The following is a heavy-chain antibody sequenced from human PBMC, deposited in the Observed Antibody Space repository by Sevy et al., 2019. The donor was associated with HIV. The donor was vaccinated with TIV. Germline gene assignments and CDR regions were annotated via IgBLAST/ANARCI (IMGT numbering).Heavy chain of an antibody. J-gene: IGHJ4*02. CDR2: ISQSGGTT. CDR1: GFIFSSYE. V-gene: IGHV3-48*03. Sequence: GGSLRLSCAASGFIFSSYEMSWVRQAPGKGLEWVSHISQSGGTTYYSDSVKGQFTISRDNAQNSLYLQMNSLRAEDTAIYYCARDLPPSATTVAHFDYWGQGTLVTVSS. D-gene: IGHD4-17*01. CDR3: ARDLPPSATTVAHFDY.